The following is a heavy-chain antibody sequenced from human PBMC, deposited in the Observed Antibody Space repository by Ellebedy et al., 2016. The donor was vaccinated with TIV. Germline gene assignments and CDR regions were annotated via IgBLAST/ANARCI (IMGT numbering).Heavy chain of an antibody. CDR2: INPSGGST. J-gene: IGHJ4*02. V-gene: IGHV1-46*01. D-gene: IGHD2-2*01. Sequence: ASGYTFTRYYMHWVLQAPGQGLEWMGIINPSGGSTSYAQKFQGRVTMTRDTSTSTVYMELSSLRSEDTAVYYCARDRDVVVPAAPQVENFDYWGQGTLVTVSS. CDR3: ARDRDVVVPAAPQVENFDY. CDR1: GYTFTRYY.